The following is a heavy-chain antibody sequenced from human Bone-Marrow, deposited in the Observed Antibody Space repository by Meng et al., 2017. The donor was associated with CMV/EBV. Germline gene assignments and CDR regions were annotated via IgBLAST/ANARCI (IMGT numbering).Heavy chain of an antibody. CDR1: GFTFSNAW. D-gene: IGHD7-27*01. V-gene: IGHV3-11*04. J-gene: IGHJ4*02. Sequence: GESLKISCAASGFTFSNAWMSWVRQAPGKGLEWVSYITSRGDSEYYADSVKGRFTVSRDNAKNSLYLQMNSLRVEDTAVYYCARQTGVISYFDYWGQGTLVTVSS. CDR2: ITSRGDSE. CDR3: ARQTGVISYFDY.